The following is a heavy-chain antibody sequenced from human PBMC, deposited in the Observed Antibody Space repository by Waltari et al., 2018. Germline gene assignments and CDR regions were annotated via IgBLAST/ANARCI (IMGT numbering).Heavy chain of an antibody. V-gene: IGHV4-4*07. D-gene: IGHD3-22*01. J-gene: IGHJ4*02. CDR2: IYTSGST. CDR1: GGSISSYY. CDR3: ARGAPYYYDSSGYWELEDY. Sequence: QVQLQESGPGLVKPSETLSLTCTVSGGSISSYYWSWLRQPAGKGLEWIGRIYTSGSTNYNPSLKSRVTISVDTSKNQFSLKLSSVTAADTAVYYCARGAPYYYDSSGYWELEDYWGQGTLVTVSS.